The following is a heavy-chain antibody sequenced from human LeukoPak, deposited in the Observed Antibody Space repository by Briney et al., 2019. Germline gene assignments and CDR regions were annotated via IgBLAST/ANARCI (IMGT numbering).Heavy chain of an antibody. Sequence: GGSLRLSCAASGFTFSSYGMSWLRQAPGKGLEWVSAISGSGGSTYYADSVKGRFTISRDNSKNTLYLQMNSLRAEDTAVYYCAKDLGTMIVVATMGYWGQGTLVTVSS. CDR2: ISGSGGST. CDR1: GFTFSSYG. V-gene: IGHV3-23*01. J-gene: IGHJ4*02. D-gene: IGHD3-22*01. CDR3: AKDLGTMIVVATMGY.